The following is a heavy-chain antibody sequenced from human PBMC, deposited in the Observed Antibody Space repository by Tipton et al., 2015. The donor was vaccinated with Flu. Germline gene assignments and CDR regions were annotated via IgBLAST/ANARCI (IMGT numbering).Heavy chain of an antibody. J-gene: IGHJ4*02. Sequence: VQLVQSGVEVKKPGESLKISCKGSGYSFISHWIDWVRQTPGKGLEWMGSIYPGDSEIKYSPSFQGQVTISVDKSISTAYLQWSSLKASDTAIYYCARQVAATYSSDYWGQGTLVTVSS. CDR1: GYSFISHW. CDR2: IYPGDSEI. V-gene: IGHV5-51*01. D-gene: IGHD1-26*01. CDR3: ARQVAATYSSDY.